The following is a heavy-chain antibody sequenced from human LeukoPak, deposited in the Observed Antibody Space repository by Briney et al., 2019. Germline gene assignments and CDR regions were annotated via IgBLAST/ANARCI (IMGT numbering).Heavy chain of an antibody. V-gene: IGHV3-23*01. D-gene: IGHD5-12*01. CDR2: ISPGGPT. Sequence: PGGSLRLSCAASGFTFSSYGMSWVRQAPGKGLEWVSGISPGGPTYYADSVKGRFTISRDDSKNTLYLQMKNLRAEDTAVYYCAKDRAWLRFDDWGQGILVSVSS. CDR3: AKDRAWLRFDD. CDR1: GFTFSSYG. J-gene: IGHJ4*02.